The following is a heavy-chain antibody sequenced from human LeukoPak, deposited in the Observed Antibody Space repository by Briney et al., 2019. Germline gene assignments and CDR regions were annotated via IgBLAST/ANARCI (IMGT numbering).Heavy chain of an antibody. CDR1: GGSISSGGYS. J-gene: IGHJ3*02. D-gene: IGHD2-15*01. Sequence: SETLSLTCAVSGGSISSGGYSWSWIRQPPGKGLEWIGYIYYSGSTNYNPSLKSRVTISVDTSKNQFSLKLSSVTAADTAVYYCARRSCSGGSCHDAFDIWGQGTMVTVSS. CDR3: ARRSCSGGSCHDAFDI. V-gene: IGHV4-61*08. CDR2: IYYSGST.